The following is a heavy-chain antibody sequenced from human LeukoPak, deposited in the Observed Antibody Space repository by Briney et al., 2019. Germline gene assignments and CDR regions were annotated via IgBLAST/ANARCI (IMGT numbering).Heavy chain of an antibody. CDR2: ISWNSDTI. D-gene: IGHD3-22*01. CDR3: AKDIDSAGYGAFEI. V-gene: IGHV3-9*01. Sequence: GGSLRLSCATSGFTFDDFAMHWVRHAPGEGLEWVSHISWNSDTITYADSVKGRFTISRDNAKNSLYLQISSLRDEDTAFYYCAKDIDSAGYGAFEIWGQGTAVTVSS. CDR1: GFTFDDFA. J-gene: IGHJ3*02.